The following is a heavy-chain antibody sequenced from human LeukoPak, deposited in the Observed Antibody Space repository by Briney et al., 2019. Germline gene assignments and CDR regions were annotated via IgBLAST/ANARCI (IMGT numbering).Heavy chain of an antibody. Sequence: PSETLSLTCTVSGGSISSSSYYWGWIRQPPGKGLEWIGSIYYSGSTYYNPSLKSRVTISVDTSKNQFSLKLSSVTAADTAVYYCARPVSSSYYDFWSGYLDYYYCMDVWGKGTTVTVSS. CDR1: GGSISSSSYY. CDR3: ARPVSSSYYDFWSGYLDYYYCMDV. D-gene: IGHD3-3*01. V-gene: IGHV4-39*01. CDR2: IYYSGST. J-gene: IGHJ6*03.